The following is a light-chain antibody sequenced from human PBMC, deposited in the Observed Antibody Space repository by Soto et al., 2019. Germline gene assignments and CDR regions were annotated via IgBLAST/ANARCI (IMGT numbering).Light chain of an antibody. CDR3: QQYRGAPWT. CDR2: RAS. J-gene: IGKJ1*01. V-gene: IGKV1-5*03. Sequence: DVQMTQSPSTLSASVGDRVTITCRASQSVNTWLAWFQQKPGKAPKVLIYRASNLETGVPSRFSGSGSGTEFILTILSLQPDDFATYYCQQYRGAPWTFGQGTKVEIK. CDR1: QSVNTW.